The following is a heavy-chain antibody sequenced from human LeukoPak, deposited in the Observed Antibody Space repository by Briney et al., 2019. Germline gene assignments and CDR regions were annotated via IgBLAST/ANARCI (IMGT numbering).Heavy chain of an antibody. CDR3: ARAYSRSYSHFDD. V-gene: IGHV4-4*09. J-gene: IGHJ4*02. Sequence: SETLSLTCTVSGGSISGYYWSWIRQPPGKGLEWIGHIYTSGSTNYNPSLKSRVTISVDTSRNQFSLRLSSVTAADTAMYFCARAYSRSYSHFDDWGQGTLVTVSS. CDR1: GGSISGYY. CDR2: IYTSGST. D-gene: IGHD1-26*01.